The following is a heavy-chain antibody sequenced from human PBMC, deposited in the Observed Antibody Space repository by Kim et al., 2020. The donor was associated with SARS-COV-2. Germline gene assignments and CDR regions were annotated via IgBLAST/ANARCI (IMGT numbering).Heavy chain of an antibody. V-gene: IGHV1-69*13. D-gene: IGHD3-3*01. CDR3: ARVTLFGVVINWFDP. Sequence: SVKVSCKASGGTFSSYAISWVRQAPGQGLEWMGGIIPIFGTANYAQKFQGRVTITADESTSTAYMELSSLRSEDTAVYYCARVTLFGVVINWFDPWCQGTLVTVSS. CDR1: GGTFSSYA. CDR2: IIPIFGTA. J-gene: IGHJ5*02.